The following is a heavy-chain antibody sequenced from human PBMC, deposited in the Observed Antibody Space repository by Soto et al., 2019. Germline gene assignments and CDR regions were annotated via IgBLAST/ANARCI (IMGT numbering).Heavy chain of an antibody. D-gene: IGHD3-10*01. V-gene: IGHV3-21*01. Sequence: PGGSLRLSCXASGFSFTSYTMNWVRQAPGKGLEWVASISAGGRSIYYADSLKGRSTVSRDNAKSSLYLQMNSLRAEDTAVYYCARSTPGNPFDIWGQGTMVTVSS. J-gene: IGHJ3*02. CDR3: ARSTPGNPFDI. CDR1: GFSFTSYT. CDR2: ISAGGRSI.